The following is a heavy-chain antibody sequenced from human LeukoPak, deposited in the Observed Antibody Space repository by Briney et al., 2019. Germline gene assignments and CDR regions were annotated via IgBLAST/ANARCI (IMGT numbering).Heavy chain of an antibody. CDR3: ARRGVWNDYGDPGDFDL. CDR2: INHSGST. V-gene: IGHV4-34*01. J-gene: IGHJ2*01. D-gene: IGHD4-17*01. Sequence: SETLSLTCAVYGGSFSGYYWSWIRQPPGKGLEWIGEINHSGSTNYNPSLKSRVTISVDTSKNQFSLKLSSVTAADTAVYYCARRGVWNDYGDPGDFDLWGRGALVTVSS. CDR1: GGSFSGYY.